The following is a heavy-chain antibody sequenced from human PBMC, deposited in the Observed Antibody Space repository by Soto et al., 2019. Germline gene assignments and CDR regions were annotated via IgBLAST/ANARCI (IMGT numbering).Heavy chain of an antibody. V-gene: IGHV4-59*01. CDR2: IYYSGST. J-gene: IGHJ6*03. Sequence: QVQLQESGPGLVKPSETLSLTCTVSGGSISSYYWSWIRQPPGKGLEWIGYIYYSGSTNYNPSLKSRVTISVDTSKNQFSLKLSSVTAADTAVYYCARVATIFGVVIEHYYYYMDVWGKGTTVTVSS. D-gene: IGHD3-3*01. CDR1: GGSISSYY. CDR3: ARVATIFGVVIEHYYYYMDV.